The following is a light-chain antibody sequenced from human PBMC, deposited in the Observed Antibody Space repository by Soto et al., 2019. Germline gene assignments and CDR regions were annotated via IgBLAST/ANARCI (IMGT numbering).Light chain of an antibody. CDR2: EVS. Sequence: QSALTQPPSASGSPGQSVTISCTGTSSDVGGYNYVSWYQQHPGKAPKLMIYEVSKRPSGVPDRFSGSKSGNTAFLTGAGLQADDEADYYCSSYAGSNNLVFGGGTKRTVL. CDR1: SSDVGGYNY. V-gene: IGLV2-8*01. CDR3: SSYAGSNNLV. J-gene: IGLJ2*01.